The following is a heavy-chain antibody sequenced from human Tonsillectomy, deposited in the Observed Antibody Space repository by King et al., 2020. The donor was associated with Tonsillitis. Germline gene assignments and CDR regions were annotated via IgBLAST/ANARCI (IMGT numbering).Heavy chain of an antibody. Sequence: VQLVESGGDLVQPGGSLRLSCAASGFSFNTYWMIWVRQAPEKGLEWVANIKEDGSEKYYVDSVKGRFTISRDNAKNSLYLQMNSLRAEDTAVYYCVRDGMRGGDFDYWGQGTLVTVSS. D-gene: IGHD3-16*01. CDR1: GFSFNTYW. CDR2: IKEDGSEK. V-gene: IGHV3-7*01. CDR3: VRDGMRGGDFDY. J-gene: IGHJ4*02.